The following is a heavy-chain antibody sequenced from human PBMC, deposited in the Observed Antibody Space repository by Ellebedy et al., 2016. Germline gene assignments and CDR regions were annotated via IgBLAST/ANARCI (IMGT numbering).Heavy chain of an antibody. Sequence: GESLKISXKGSGYTFTTYWIAWVRQMPGKGLEWMGIIYPGDSDTRYSPSFQGQVTISADKSISTAYLQWSSLKASDTAMYYCARLTYYDSSGSAVTPPDYWGQGTLVTVSS. V-gene: IGHV5-51*01. J-gene: IGHJ4*02. CDR2: IYPGDSDT. CDR1: GYTFTTYW. CDR3: ARLTYYDSSGSAVTPPDY. D-gene: IGHD3-22*01.